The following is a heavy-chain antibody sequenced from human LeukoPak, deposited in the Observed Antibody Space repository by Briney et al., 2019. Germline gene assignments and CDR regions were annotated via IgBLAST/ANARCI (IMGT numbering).Heavy chain of an antibody. J-gene: IGHJ4*02. CDR1: GFSFSSYE. D-gene: IGHD3-10*01. CDR2: INSNGRNI. V-gene: IGHV3-48*03. CDR3: LCLWFGKGVY. Sequence: GGSLRLSCAASGFSFSSYEMNWVRQAPGKGLEGISYINSNGRNIDYADSVRGRFTISRDNAKNSLFLQMNSLRAEDTAVYYCLCLWFGKGVYWGRGTLVTVSS.